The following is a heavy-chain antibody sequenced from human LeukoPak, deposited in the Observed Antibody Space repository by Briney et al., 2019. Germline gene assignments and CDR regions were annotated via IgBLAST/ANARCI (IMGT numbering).Heavy chain of an antibody. CDR1: GYTFTSYD. CDR3: ARTSTGTRGGYDV. J-gene: IGHJ4*02. CDR2: INPNSGNT. D-gene: IGHD1-1*01. Sequence: ASVKVSCKASGYTFTSYDINWVRQASGQGLEWMGWINPNSGNTGFTQKFQGRVTVTRSTSIGTAYMELSSLTSDDTAVYYCARTSTGTRGGYDVWGQGTLVTVSS. V-gene: IGHV1-8*01.